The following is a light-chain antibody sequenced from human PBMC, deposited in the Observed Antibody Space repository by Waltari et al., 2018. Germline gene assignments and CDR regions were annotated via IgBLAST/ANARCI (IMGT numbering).Light chain of an antibody. J-gene: IGLJ3*02. CDR1: SRDIGAYNY. V-gene: IGLV2-14*03. CDR2: DVN. CDR3: SSYTTSIAWV. Sequence: QSALTQPASVSGSPGQSITISCTGTSRDIGAYNYVSWYQQHPGKAPKLMIYDVNNRPSGVSNRFSGSKSGNTASLTISGLQAEDEADYYCSSYTTSIAWVFGGGTKLTVL.